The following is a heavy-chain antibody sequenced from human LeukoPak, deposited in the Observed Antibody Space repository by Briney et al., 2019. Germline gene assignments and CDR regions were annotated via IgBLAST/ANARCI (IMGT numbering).Heavy chain of an antibody. D-gene: IGHD3-22*01. J-gene: IGHJ4*02. CDR2: ISSSGSTI. Sequence: GGSLRLSCAASGFTFSDYYMSWIRQAPGKGLEWVSYISSSGSTIYYADSVKGRFTISRDNAKNSLYLQMNSLRAEDTAVYYCARDLDYYDSSGYCDYWGQGTLVTVSP. CDR3: ARDLDYYDSSGYCDY. V-gene: IGHV3-11*04. CDR1: GFTFSDYY.